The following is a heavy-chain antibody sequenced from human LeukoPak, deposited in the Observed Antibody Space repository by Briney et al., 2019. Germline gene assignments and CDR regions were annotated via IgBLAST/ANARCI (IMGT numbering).Heavy chain of an antibody. CDR3: ARGGSSSWYLGIDY. CDR2: IFHSGAT. Sequence: SETLSLTCTVSGGSISSDSYYWGWIRQSPGRGLEWIGNIFHSGATYYNPSLKSRVTISVDTSKNQFSLKLSSVTAADTAVYYCARGGSSSWYLGIDYWGQGTLVTVSS. V-gene: IGHV4-39*07. J-gene: IGHJ4*02. D-gene: IGHD6-13*01. CDR1: GGSISSDSYY.